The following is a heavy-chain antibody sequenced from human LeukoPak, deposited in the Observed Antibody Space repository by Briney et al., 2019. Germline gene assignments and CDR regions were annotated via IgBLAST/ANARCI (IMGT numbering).Heavy chain of an antibody. D-gene: IGHD3-10*01. V-gene: IGHV1-24*01. J-gene: IGHJ4*02. CDR3: ATGGSGSYYKLFNY. CDR2: FDPEDGET. Sequence: ASVKVSCKVSGYTLTELSMHWVRQAPGKGLEWMGGFDPEDGETIYAQKFQGRVTMTEDTSTDTAYMEPSSLRSEDTAVYYCATGGSGSYYKLFNYWGQGTLVTVSS. CDR1: GYTLTELS.